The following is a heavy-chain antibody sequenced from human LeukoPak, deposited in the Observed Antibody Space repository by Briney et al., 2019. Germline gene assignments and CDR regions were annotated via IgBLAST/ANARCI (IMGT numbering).Heavy chain of an antibody. CDR1: GFTFAGYA. CDR2: VSGNGGRA. V-gene: IGHV3-23*01. D-gene: IGHD4-17*01. CDR3: AKDLGDCGAYVGWFDP. J-gene: IGHJ5*02. Sequence: GGSLRLSCAASGFTFAGYAMTWVRQAPGKGLEWVSAVSGNGGRAYYADSVKGRFAISRDNSKNTLYLQMNSLRVEDTAVYYCAKDLGDCGAYVGWFDPWGQGTLVTVSS.